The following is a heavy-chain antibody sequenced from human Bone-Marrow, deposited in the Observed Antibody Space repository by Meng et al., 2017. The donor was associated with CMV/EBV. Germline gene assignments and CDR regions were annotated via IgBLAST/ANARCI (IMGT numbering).Heavy chain of an antibody. Sequence: GESLKISCAASGLTFRSYWMSWVRQAPGKGLEWVANIKQDGGEKYYVDSVKGRFTISRDNAKNSLYLQMNSLRAEDTAVDYGAGVEIVATGLDHWGQGTLVTVSS. CDR1: GLTFRSYW. D-gene: IGHD5-12*01. CDR2: IKQDGGEK. V-gene: IGHV3-7*04. CDR3: AGVEIVATGLDH. J-gene: IGHJ4*02.